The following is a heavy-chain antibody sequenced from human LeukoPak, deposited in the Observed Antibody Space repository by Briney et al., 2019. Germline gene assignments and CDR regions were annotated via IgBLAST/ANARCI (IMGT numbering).Heavy chain of an antibody. V-gene: IGHV1-24*01. CDR1: GYTLTELS. J-gene: IGHJ6*02. D-gene: IGHD5-18*01. CDR2: FDPEDGET. Sequence: ASVKVSCKVSGYTLTELSMHWVRQAPGKGLEWMGGFDPEDGETINAQKFQGRVTMTEDTSTDTAYMELSSLRSEDTAVYYCAREDTAMVLVDVWGQGTTVTVSS. CDR3: AREDTAMVLVDV.